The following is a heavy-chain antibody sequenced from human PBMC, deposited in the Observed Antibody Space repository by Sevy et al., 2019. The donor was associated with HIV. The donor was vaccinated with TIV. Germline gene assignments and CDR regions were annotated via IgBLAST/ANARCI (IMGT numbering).Heavy chain of an antibody. Sequence: ASVKVSCKASGGTFDSYTISWLRQAPGPGLEWMGGIIPMFHKANYEKKSQGRLTITADESTNTAYMMLSSLRSDDAAVYYCARDRDVTFGGGDAFDIWGQGTLVTVSS. J-gene: IGHJ3*02. D-gene: IGHD3-16*01. CDR2: IIPMFHKA. CDR3: ARDRDVTFGGGDAFDI. CDR1: GGTFDSYT. V-gene: IGHV1-69*13.